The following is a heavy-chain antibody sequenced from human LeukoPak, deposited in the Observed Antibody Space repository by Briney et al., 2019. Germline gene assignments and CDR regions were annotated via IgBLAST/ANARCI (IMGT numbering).Heavy chain of an antibody. V-gene: IGHV3-20*04. CDR1: GFTFDDYG. J-gene: IGHJ4*02. D-gene: IGHD5-18*01. CDR3: ARDRGYSYAATDY. Sequence: PGGSLRLSCAASGFTFDDYGMSWVRQAPGKGLEGGSGINWNGGSTGYADSVKGRFTISRDNAKNSLYLHRKSLRAEDSAYYYGARDRGYSYAATDYWGQGTLVTVSS. CDR2: INWNGGST.